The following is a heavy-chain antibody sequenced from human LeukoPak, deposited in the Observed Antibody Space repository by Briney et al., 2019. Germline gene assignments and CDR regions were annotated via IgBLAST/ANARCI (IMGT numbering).Heavy chain of an antibody. CDR3: ASPRYSGSYSSDY. CDR2: ISSSSSYI. J-gene: IGHJ4*02. D-gene: IGHD1-26*01. CDR1: GFTFSSYS. V-gene: IGHV3-21*01. Sequence: GGSLRLSCAASGFTFSSYSMNWVRQAPGKGLEWVSSISSSSSYIYYADSVKGRFTISRDNAKNSLYLQMNSLRAEDTAVYYCASPRYSGSYSSDYWGQGTLVTVSS.